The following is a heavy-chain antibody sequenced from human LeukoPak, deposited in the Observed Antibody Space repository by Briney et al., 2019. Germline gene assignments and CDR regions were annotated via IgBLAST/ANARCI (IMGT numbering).Heavy chain of an antibody. CDR3: ARDLASFPYFDY. D-gene: IGHD2-2*01. V-gene: IGHV1-2*02. J-gene: IGHJ4*02. CDR2: INPNSGGT. CDR1: GYTFTGYY. Sequence: ASVKVSCKASGYTFTGYYMHWVRQAPGQGLEWMGWINPNSGGTNYAQKFQGRVTMTRDTSISTAYMELSRLRSDDTAVYYCARDLASFPYFDYWGQGTLVTVSS.